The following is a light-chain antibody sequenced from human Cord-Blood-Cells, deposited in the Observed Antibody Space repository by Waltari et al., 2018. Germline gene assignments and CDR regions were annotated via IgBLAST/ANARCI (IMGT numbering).Light chain of an antibody. CDR3: QVWDRSRDQYV. CDR1: NIGSKS. CDR2: YDS. Sequence: SYVLTPPPSVSVAPGKTARITCGGNNIGSKSVHWYQQKPGQAPVLVIYYDSDRASGIPERFSGSNSGNTGTLTISRVGAGDGAGHYCQVWDRSRDQYVFGTGTKGT. J-gene: IGLJ1*01. V-gene: IGLV3-21*04.